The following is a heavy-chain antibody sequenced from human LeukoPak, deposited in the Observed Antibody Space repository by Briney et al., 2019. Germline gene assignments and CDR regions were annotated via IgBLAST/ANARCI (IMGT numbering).Heavy chain of an antibody. CDR2: INPSGGST. Sequence: GASVKVSCKASGYSFTSYYMHWVRQAPGQGLEWMGIINPSGGSTSYAQKFQGRVTMTRDMSTSTVYMELSSLRSEDTAVYYCARVGYSGYDDFDYWGQGTLVTVSS. CDR1: GYSFTSYY. D-gene: IGHD5-12*01. V-gene: IGHV1-46*01. CDR3: ARVGYSGYDDFDY. J-gene: IGHJ4*02.